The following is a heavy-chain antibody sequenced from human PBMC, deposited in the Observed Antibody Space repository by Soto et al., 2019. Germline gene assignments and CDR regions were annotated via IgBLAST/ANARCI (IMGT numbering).Heavy chain of an antibody. V-gene: IGHV1-18*01. CDR2: ISAYNGNT. CDR3: ARPRLRYFDWLSREINWFDP. J-gene: IGHJ5*02. Sequence: QVQLVQSGAEVKKPGASVKVSCKASGYTFTSYGISWVRQAPGQGLEWMGWISAYNGNTNYAQKLQGRVTMTTDTSTSTAYMELRSLRSDDTAVYYCARPRLRYFDWLSREINWFDPWGQGTLVTVSS. D-gene: IGHD3-9*01. CDR1: GYTFTSYG.